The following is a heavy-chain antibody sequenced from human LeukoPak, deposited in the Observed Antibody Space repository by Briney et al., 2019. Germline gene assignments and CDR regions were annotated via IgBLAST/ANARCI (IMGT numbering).Heavy chain of an antibody. J-gene: IGHJ4*02. D-gene: IGHD5-12*01. CDR1: GFTFSDYY. CDR2: ISSSGTTI. V-gene: IGHV3-11*01. Sequence: PGGSLRLSCVASGFTFSDYYMSWIRQAPGKGLEWVSYISSSGTTIYYADSVKGRFTISRDNAKNSLYLQMNSLRAEDTAVYYCASHVRGYSDYERGIFNYWGQGTPVTVSS. CDR3: ASHVRGYSDYERGIFNY.